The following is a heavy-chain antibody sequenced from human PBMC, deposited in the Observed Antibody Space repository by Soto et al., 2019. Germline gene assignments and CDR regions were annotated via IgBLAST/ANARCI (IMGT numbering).Heavy chain of an antibody. CDR3: AMSMTTVTPHPVGY. CDR1: GYTFTSYG. CDR2: ISAYNGNT. V-gene: IGHV1-18*01. J-gene: IGHJ4*02. Sequence: VQLVQSGAEVKKPGASVKVSCKASGYTFTSYGISWVRQAPGQGLEWMGWISAYNGNTNYAQKLQGRVTMTTDRATSTGYMELRDLGPDDTAGYYCAMSMTTVTPHPVGYWGQGTLVTVSS. D-gene: IGHD4-17*01.